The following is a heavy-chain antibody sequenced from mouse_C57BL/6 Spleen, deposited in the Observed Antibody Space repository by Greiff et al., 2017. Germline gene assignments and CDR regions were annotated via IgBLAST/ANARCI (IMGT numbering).Heavy chain of an antibody. CDR1: GYSITSGYF. V-gene: IGHV3-6*01. CDR3: ARRDDYDLYAMDD. Sequence: EVQLVESGPGLVKPSQSLSLTCSVTGYSITSGYFWNWIRQFPGNKLEWMGYISYDGSNNYNPSLKNRISITRDTSKNQFFLKLNSVTTEDTATYYCARRDDYDLYAMDDWGQGTSVTVSS. D-gene: IGHD2-4*01. CDR2: ISYDGSN. J-gene: IGHJ4*01.